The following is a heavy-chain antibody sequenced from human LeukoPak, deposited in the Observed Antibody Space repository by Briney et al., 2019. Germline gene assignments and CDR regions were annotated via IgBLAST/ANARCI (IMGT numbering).Heavy chain of an antibody. CDR1: GFTFSNYS. J-gene: IGHJ4*02. Sequence: GGSLRLSCAASGFTFSNYSMNWVRQAPGKGLEWVSGISRIGGSTHYADSVKGRFTISRDNSKNILYLQMNSLRAEDTALYYCAKDFVGTGNFRGGDYWGQGTLVTVSS. CDR3: AKDFVGTGNFRGGDY. V-gene: IGHV3-23*01. CDR2: ISRIGGST. D-gene: IGHD1-1*01.